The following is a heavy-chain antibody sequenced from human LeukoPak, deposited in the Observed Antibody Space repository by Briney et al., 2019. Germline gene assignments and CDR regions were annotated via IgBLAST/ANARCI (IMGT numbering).Heavy chain of an antibody. CDR3: ARGPTTVTRAFDY. Sequence: SETLSLTCTVSGGSISSYYWSWIRQPPGKGLEWIGYIYYSGNTNYNPSLKSRVTMSVDTSNNQFSLKLSSVTAADTAVYYCARGPTTVTRAFDYWGQGTLVTVSS. J-gene: IGHJ4*02. D-gene: IGHD4-17*01. CDR1: GGSISSYY. CDR2: IYYSGNT. V-gene: IGHV4-59*12.